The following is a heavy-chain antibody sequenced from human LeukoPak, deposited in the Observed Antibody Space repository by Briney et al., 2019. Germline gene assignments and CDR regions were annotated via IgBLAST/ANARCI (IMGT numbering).Heavy chain of an antibody. CDR3: ARGGVVVTAFYFDY. D-gene: IGHD2-21*02. Sequence: SVRVSCKASGGTFSIYAICWVRPAPGQGHEWMGQIIPIFGIANYAQKFQGRVTNTEYKSTSTHYMELSSLRTEDTAVYYCARGGVVVTAFYFDYWGQGTLVTVSS. CDR1: GGTFSIYA. CDR2: IIPIFGIA. V-gene: IGHV1-69*10. J-gene: IGHJ4*02.